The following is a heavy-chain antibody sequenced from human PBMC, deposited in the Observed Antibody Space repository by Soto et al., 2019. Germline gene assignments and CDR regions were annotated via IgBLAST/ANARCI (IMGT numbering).Heavy chain of an antibody. D-gene: IGHD1-7*01. Sequence: SVKVSCKASGYTFFKYFIRWVRQAPGQGLEWIGIINPSRGSATYGPIFQGRVSLTTDMPTSTVYMELSSLRSEDTAIYYCARPLIGNTIDLWGQGTSVPVSS. CDR1: GYTFFKYF. CDR2: INPSRGSA. V-gene: IGHV1-46*01. CDR3: ARPLIGNTIDL. J-gene: IGHJ3*01.